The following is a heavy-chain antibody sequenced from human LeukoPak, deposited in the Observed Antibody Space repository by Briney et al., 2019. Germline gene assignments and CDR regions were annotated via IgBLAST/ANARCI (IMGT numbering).Heavy chain of an antibody. D-gene: IGHD4-23*01. CDR2: ISYDGSNK. CDR3: AKDSNYGGNWDR. J-gene: IGHJ4*02. CDR1: GFTFSSYA. Sequence: GGSLRLSCAASGFTFSSYAMHWVRQAPGKGLEWVAVISYDGSNKYYADSVKGRFTISRDNSKNTLYLQMNSLRAEDTAVYYCAKDSNYGGNWDRWGQGTLVTVSS. V-gene: IGHV3-30*04.